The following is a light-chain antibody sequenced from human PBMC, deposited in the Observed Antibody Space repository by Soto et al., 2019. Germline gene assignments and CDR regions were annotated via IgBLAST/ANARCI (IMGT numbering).Light chain of an antibody. CDR3: QQYFRWPPWT. J-gene: IGKJ1*01. CDR1: QSVSTD. Sequence: EVLVTQSPATLSLSPGEGVTLSCRASQSVSTDLAWYQQKPGQAPRLLIYGASIRAIGVPDRFSGSGSGTDFTFTISSLQSEDSAIYYCQQYFRWPPWTFGQGTKVEV. CDR2: GAS. V-gene: IGKV3-15*01.